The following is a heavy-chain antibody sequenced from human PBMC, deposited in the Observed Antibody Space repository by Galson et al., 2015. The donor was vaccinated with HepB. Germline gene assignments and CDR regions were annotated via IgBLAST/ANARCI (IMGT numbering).Heavy chain of an antibody. CDR2: INWKSNSI. CDR1: GFKFDDYA. CDR3: TKVLTIAARGGGFDS. V-gene: IGHV3-9*01. J-gene: IGHJ4*02. Sequence: SLRLSCAASGFKFDDYAMHWVRHVPGKGLEWVSGINWKSNSIAYADSVRGRFTISRDNAKNSLYLQMNSLRVEDTALYYCTKVLTIAARGGGFDSWGQGTLVTVSS. D-gene: IGHD6-6*01.